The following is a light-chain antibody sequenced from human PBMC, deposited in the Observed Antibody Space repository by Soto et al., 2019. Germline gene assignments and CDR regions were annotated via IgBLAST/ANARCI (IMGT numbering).Light chain of an antibody. V-gene: IGLV2-14*03. J-gene: IGLJ1*01. CDR2: DVT. CDR3: NSYTSASTYV. Sequence: QSVLTQPASVSGSPGQSITISCTGTGSDIGAYNYVSWDQHHPGKVPKFIIYDVTSRPSGVSDRFSGSKSGNTASLTISGLLAEDEADYYCNSYTSASTYVFGAGTKLTVL. CDR1: GSDIGAYNY.